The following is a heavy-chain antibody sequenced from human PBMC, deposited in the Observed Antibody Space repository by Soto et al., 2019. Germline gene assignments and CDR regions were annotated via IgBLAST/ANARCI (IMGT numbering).Heavy chain of an antibody. D-gene: IGHD2-2*02. CDR3: ARDRVVPAAIEAETYFDY. CDR1: GVTFSIYG. CDR2: ILYDVSNK. J-gene: IGHJ4*02. V-gene: IGHV3-33*01. Sequence: LSLDCAESGVTFSIYGMHWVRHAPDKWLEWVAVILYDVSNKYYADSVKGRLTISRDNSKNTLYLQRNSLRGEDRAVYYCARDRVVPAAIEAETYFDYWAQGTLVPVPS.